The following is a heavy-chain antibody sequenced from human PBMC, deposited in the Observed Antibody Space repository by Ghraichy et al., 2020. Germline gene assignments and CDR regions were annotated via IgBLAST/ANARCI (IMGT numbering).Heavy chain of an antibody. D-gene: IGHD2-2*01. J-gene: IGHJ6*02. CDR2: ISSSSSYT. CDR3: ARDKMGYCSSTSCSEVYYYGMDV. Sequence: LSLTCAASGFTFSDYYMSWIRQAPGKGLEWVSYISSSSSYTNYADSVKGRFTISRDNAKNSLYLQMNSLRAEDTAVYYCARDKMGYCSSTSCSEVYYYGMDVWGQGTTVTVSS. V-gene: IGHV3-11*06. CDR1: GFTFSDYY.